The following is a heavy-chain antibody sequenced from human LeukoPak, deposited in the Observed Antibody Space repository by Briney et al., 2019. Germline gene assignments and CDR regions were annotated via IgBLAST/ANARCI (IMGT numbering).Heavy chain of an antibody. D-gene: IGHD3-22*01. J-gene: IGHJ5*02. CDR3: AKHDPRRVVITNWFDP. CDR1: GFTFSAYA. V-gene: IGHV3-23*01. Sequence: GGSLRLSCAASGFTFSAYAISWVRQAAGKGMEWVSAISGSGGITYYADSVKGRFTISRGNSTNTLYLQMNTLRPEDTAVYYCAKHDPRRVVITNWFDPCGQGTLVTVSS. CDR2: ISGSGGIT.